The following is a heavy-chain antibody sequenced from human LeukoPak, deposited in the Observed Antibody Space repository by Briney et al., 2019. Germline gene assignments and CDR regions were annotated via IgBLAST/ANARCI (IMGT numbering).Heavy chain of an antibody. Sequence: GGSLRLSCAASGFTFNYYWMHWVRQAPGKGLEWVSAISGSGGSTYYADSVKGRFTISRDNSKNTLYLQMNSLRAEDTAVYYCAKDRRPIVVVPAAPDYWGQGTLVTVSS. V-gene: IGHV3-23*01. J-gene: IGHJ4*02. D-gene: IGHD2-2*01. CDR3: AKDRRPIVVVPAAPDY. CDR1: GFTFNYYW. CDR2: ISGSGGST.